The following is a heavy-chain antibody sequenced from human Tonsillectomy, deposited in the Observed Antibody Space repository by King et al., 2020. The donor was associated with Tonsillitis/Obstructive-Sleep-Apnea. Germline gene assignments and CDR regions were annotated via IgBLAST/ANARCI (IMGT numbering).Heavy chain of an antibody. CDR1: GGTINSSSYY. V-gene: IGHV4-39*01. J-gene: IGHJ4*02. D-gene: IGHD6-19*01. CDR2: IYYTGST. Sequence: QLQESGPGLMKPSETLSLTCTVSGGTINSSSYYWGWIRQPPVKGLEWIGSIYYTGSTFYNPSLKSRVIISVDSSKNQFSLNLNSVTAADTGVYYCARRGGSGRSLDYWGQGTLVTVSS. CDR3: ARRGGSGRSLDY.